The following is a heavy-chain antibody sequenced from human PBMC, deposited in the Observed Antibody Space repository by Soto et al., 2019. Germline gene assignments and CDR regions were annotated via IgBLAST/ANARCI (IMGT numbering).Heavy chain of an antibody. CDR3: ARDTGYCTNGVCYRGYNWFDP. D-gene: IGHD2-8*01. V-gene: IGHV1-3*01. CDR1: GCTFTSYA. J-gene: IGHJ5*02. CDR2: INAGNGNT. Sequence: ASVKVSCKASGCTFTSYAMHWVRQAPGQRLEWMGWINAGNGNTKYSQKFQGRVTITRDTSASTAYMELSSLRSEDTAVYYCARDTGYCTNGVCYRGYNWFDPWGQGTLVTVSS.